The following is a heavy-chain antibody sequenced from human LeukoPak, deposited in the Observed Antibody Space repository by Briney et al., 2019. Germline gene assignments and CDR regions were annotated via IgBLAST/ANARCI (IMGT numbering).Heavy chain of an antibody. CDR2: IKKDGSDK. D-gene: IGHD3-10*01. CDR1: GFTFSNSW. CDR3: LQYNSGSS. Sequence: GGSLRLSFAASGFTFSNSWMSWVRQAPGKGLEWVASIKKDGSDKYYVDSVKGRFTVSRDNAKNSLYLQMISLRAEDTAVYYCLQYNSGSSWGQGTLVTVSS. V-gene: IGHV3-7*01. J-gene: IGHJ4*02.